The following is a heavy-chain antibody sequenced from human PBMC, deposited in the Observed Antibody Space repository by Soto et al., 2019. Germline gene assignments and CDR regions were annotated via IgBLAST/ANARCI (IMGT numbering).Heavy chain of an antibody. D-gene: IGHD4-17*01. CDR3: ATDPNGDYIGAFDD. Sequence: EVQLLESGGDLVQPGGSLRLSCAASGFAFSNYAVTWVRQAQGKGLEWVSSISGSGNIIYYADSVKGRFIISRDNSKNTLYLQMNSRRAEDTAVYYCATDPNGDYIGAFDDWGQGTLVTVSS. CDR2: ISGSGNII. J-gene: IGHJ4*02. CDR1: GFAFSNYA. V-gene: IGHV3-23*01.